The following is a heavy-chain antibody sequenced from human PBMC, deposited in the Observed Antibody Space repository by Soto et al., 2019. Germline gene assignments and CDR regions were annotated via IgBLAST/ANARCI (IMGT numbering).Heavy chain of an antibody. CDR1: GFTFGSHG. Sequence: GGSLRLSCAASGFTFGSHGMHWVRQAPGKGLEWVADISSSGSDIYYADSVKGRFTISRDNSKNSLYLQMNNLRDEDTAVYYCARGGNSWTMDVWGQGTTVTVSS. V-gene: IGHV3-48*02. CDR3: ARGGNSWTMDV. D-gene: IGHD1-7*01. CDR2: ISSSGSDI. J-gene: IGHJ6*02.